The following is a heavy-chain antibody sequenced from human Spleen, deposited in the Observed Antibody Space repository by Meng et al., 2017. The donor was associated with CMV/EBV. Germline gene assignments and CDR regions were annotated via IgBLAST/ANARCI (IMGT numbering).Heavy chain of an antibody. CDR1: GGSIKPYY. J-gene: IGHJ4*02. V-gene: IGHV4-59*12. CDR2: IFYSGSA. Sequence: GSLRLSCSVSGGSIKPYYWSWIRQPPGKGPEWIGYIFYSGSANYNPSLKSRVTIAPVTSKNQFSLKLTSVTAADTAVYYCARGDIWSGFSYWGQGTLVTVSS. D-gene: IGHD3-3*01. CDR3: ARGDIWSGFSY.